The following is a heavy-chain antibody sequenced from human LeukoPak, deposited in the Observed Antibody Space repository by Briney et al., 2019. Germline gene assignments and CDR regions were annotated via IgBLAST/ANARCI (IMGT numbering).Heavy chain of an antibody. J-gene: IGHJ4*02. CDR3: ARRKSSSSWGGGFDY. V-gene: IGHV5-51*01. D-gene: IGHD6-6*01. Sequence: GESLKISCQGFGYTFTSYWIAWVLQMPGKGLEWMVIIYPSDSDTRYSPSFHGQVTISADKSTNTAYLQWHSLRASDTAMYYCARRKSSSSWGGGFDYWGQGTLVTVSS. CDR1: GYTFTSYW. CDR2: IYPSDSDT.